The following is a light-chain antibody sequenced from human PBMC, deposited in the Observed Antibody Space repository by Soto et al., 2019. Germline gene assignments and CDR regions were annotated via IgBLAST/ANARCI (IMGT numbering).Light chain of an antibody. CDR2: GAS. J-gene: IGKJ1*01. Sequence: EIVMTQSPATLSVSPGERVTLSCRASQSVSCRLAWYQQKPGQAPRLLIYGASTRATGIPARFSGSGSGTEFTLTISSVQSEDFAVYYCQQYHNRWTFGQGTKVEIK. V-gene: IGKV3-15*01. CDR1: QSVSCR. CDR3: QQYHNRWT.